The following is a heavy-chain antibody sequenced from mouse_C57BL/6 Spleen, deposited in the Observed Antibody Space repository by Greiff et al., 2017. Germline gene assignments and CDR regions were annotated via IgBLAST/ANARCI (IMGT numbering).Heavy chain of an antibody. D-gene: IGHD1-1*01. V-gene: IGHV1-64*01. Sequence: QVQLQQPGAELVKPGASVKLSCKASGYTFTSYWMHWVKQRPGQGLEWIGMIHPNSGSTNYNEKFKSKATLTVDKSSSTAYMQLSSLTSEDSAVYYCARAHYYGSSSRYFDGWGTGTTVTVSS. CDR2: IHPNSGST. CDR3: ARAHYYGSSSRYFDG. J-gene: IGHJ1*03. CDR1: GYTFTSYW.